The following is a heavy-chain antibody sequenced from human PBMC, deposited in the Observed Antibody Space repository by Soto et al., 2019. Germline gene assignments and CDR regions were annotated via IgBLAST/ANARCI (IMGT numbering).Heavy chain of an antibody. Sequence: GESLKISCKGSGYSFTSYWISWVRQMPGKGLEWMGRIDPSDSYTNYSPSFQGHVTISADKSISTAYLQWSSLKASDTAMYYCARAHIVATTVYYGMDVWGQGTTVTVS. D-gene: IGHD5-12*01. CDR1: GYSFTSYW. V-gene: IGHV5-10-1*01. CDR3: ARAHIVATTVYYGMDV. J-gene: IGHJ6*02. CDR2: IDPSDSYT.